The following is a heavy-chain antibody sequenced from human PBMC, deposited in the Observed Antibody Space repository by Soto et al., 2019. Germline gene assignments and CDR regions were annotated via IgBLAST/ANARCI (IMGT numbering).Heavy chain of an antibody. J-gene: IGHJ5*02. CDR3: AKDAVYNDGFWLMDS. V-gene: IGHV3-23*01. CDR1: GFTISTYA. Sequence: EVQLLESGGGLVQPGGSLRLSCAASGFTISTYAMTWVRQAPGKGLECVSGVVGSGGEIYYADSVKGRFTISKDNSKNALYLQMNSLRDADTAVYYCAKDAVYNDGFWLMDSWGQGTLVTVSS. CDR2: VVGSGGEI. D-gene: IGHD3-16*01.